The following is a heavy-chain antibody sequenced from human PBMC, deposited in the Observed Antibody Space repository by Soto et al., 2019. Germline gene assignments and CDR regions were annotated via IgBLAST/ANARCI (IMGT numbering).Heavy chain of an antibody. CDR2: SSYDGSNK. CDR3: ARWGTTGGFDL. V-gene: IGHV3-30*19. CDR1: GFRFKSFV. D-gene: IGHD3-16*01. J-gene: IGHJ4*02. Sequence: QLHLVESGGGVVQPGTSLRLSCAASGFRFKSFVMHWVRQAPGKGLEWVAFSSYDGSNKDYGDSVKGRFTVSRDNSQNTLHLQMDFLRPEDTALYYCARWGTTGGFDLWGQGTLVSVSS.